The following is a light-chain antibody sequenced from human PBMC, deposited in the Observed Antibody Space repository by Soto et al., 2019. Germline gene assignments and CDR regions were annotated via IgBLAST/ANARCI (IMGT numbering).Light chain of an antibody. Sequence: EIVLTQSPATLSLSPGERATLSCRASQSVSSYLAWYQQKPGQAPRLLIYDASNRATGIPARFSGSGSGTDFTLTISSLEPEDFDVYYCKQSSNWGFTFGPGTKVDIK. CDR2: DAS. CDR1: QSVSSY. J-gene: IGKJ3*01. CDR3: KQSSNWGFT. V-gene: IGKV3-11*01.